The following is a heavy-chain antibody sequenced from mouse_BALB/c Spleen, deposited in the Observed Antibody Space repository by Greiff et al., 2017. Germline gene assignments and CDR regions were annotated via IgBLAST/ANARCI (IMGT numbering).Heavy chain of an antibody. CDR3: ARKGVVPYFDY. CDR1: GYTFTSYW. D-gene: IGHD1-1*01. V-gene: IGHV1-7*01. CDR2: INPSTGYT. Sequence: VQLQQSGAELAKPGASVKMSCKASGYTFTSYWMHWVKQRPGQGLEWIGYINPSTGYTEYNQKFKDKATLTADKSSSTAYMQLSSLTSEDSAVYYCARKGVVPYFDYWGQGTTLTVSS. J-gene: IGHJ2*01.